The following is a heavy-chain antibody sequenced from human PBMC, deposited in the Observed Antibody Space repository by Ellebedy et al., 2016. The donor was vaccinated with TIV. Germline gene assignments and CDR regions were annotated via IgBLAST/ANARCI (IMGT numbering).Heavy chain of an antibody. CDR2: MYYRGSS. V-gene: IGHV4-59*01. J-gene: IGHJ4*02. CDR3: AASESADSDY. Sequence: MPSETLSLTCTVSGGSIRNYYCTWIRQPPGKGLEWIGHMYYRGSSNYNPSLKSRVTMSIDTSKNQFSLKMSSVTAADTAVYYCAASESADSDYWGPGTLVTVSS. D-gene: IGHD2-2*01. CDR1: GGSIRNYY.